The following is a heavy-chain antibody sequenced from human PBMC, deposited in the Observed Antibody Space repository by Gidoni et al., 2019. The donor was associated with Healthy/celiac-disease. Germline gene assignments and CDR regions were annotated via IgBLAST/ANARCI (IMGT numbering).Heavy chain of an antibody. CDR3: ARAPEEGPKPAPCDY. J-gene: IGHJ4*02. CDR1: GFTFSSYS. Sequence: EVQLVESGGGLVKPGGSLRLSCAASGFTFSSYSMNWVRQAPGKGLGWVSSISSSGSTIYYADSVKGRFTITRDNAKNSLYLQMTSLRAEDTAVYYCARAPEEGPKPAPCDYWGQGTLVTVSS. CDR2: ISSSGSTI. V-gene: IGHV3-21*01.